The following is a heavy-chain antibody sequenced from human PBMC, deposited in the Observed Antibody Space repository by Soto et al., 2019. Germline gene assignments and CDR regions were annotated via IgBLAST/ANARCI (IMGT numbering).Heavy chain of an antibody. Sequence: SETLSLTCTVSGGSISSGGYYWSWIRQHPGKGLEWIGYIYYSGSTYYNPSLKSRVTISVDTSKNQFSLKLSSVTAADTAVYYCARDGCIGGGSCYGAHWFDPWGQGTLVTVSS. J-gene: IGHJ5*02. V-gene: IGHV4-31*03. CDR2: IYYSGST. D-gene: IGHD2-15*01. CDR3: ARDGCIGGGSCYGAHWFDP. CDR1: GGSISSGGYY.